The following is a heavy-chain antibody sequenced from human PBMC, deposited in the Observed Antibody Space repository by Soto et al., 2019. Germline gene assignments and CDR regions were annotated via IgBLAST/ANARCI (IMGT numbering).Heavy chain of an antibody. V-gene: IGHV3-33*01. J-gene: IGHJ6*02. CDR3: SRKLAVAGTLSGMDV. D-gene: IGHD6-19*01. CDR2: IWYDGSNK. CDR1: GFTFSSYG. Sequence: QVQLVESGGGVVQPGRSLRLSCAASGFTFSSYGMHWVRQAPGKGLEWVAVIWYDGSNKYYADSVKGRFTISRENSKNMLYLQMNSLTAEDTAVYYCSRKLAVAGTLSGMDVWGQVTTVTFS.